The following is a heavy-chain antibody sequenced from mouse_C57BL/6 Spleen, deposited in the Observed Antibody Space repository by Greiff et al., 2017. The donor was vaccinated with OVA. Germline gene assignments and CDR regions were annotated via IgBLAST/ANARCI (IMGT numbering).Heavy chain of an antibody. V-gene: IGHV1-42*01. CDR1: GYSFTGYY. J-gene: IGHJ2*01. CDR2: INPSTGGT. D-gene: IGHD1-1*01. CDR3: ARSAYYYGSNYFDY. Sequence: VQLQQSGPELVKPGASVKISCKASGYSFTGYYMNWVKQSPEKSLEWIGEINPSTGGTTYNQKFKAKATLTVDKSSSTAYMQLKSLTSEDSAVYYCARSAYYYGSNYFDYWGQGTTLTVSS.